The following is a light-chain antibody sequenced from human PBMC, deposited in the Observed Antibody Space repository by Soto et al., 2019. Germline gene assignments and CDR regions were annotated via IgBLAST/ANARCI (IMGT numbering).Light chain of an antibody. V-gene: IGLV2-14*01. Sequence: QSVLTQPASVSGSPGQSITISCTGTSSDVGGYNYVAWYQQHPGKVPRLMIYEVSNRPSGVSNRFSGSKSGSTASLTISGLQAEDEADYYRISYTSSSTSYVFGTGTKVTVL. CDR2: EVS. J-gene: IGLJ1*01. CDR1: SSDVGGYNY. CDR3: ISYTSSSTSYV.